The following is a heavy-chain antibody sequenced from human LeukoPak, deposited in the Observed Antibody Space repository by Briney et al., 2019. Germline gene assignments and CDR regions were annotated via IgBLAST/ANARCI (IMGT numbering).Heavy chain of an antibody. Sequence: ASVKVSCKASGYTSTGYYMHWVRQAPGQGLEWMGWINPNSGGTNYAQKFQGRVTMTRDTSISTAYMELSRLRSDDTAVYYCARDKDDYGNLSFDYWGQGTLVTVSS. J-gene: IGHJ4*02. CDR2: INPNSGGT. CDR1: GYTSTGYY. D-gene: IGHD4-11*01. V-gene: IGHV1-2*02. CDR3: ARDKDDYGNLSFDY.